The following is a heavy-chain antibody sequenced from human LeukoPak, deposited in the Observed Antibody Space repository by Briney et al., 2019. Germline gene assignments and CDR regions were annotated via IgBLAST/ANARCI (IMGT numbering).Heavy chain of an antibody. J-gene: IGHJ4*02. Sequence: ASVTVSRKASGYTFSSYAISWVRQAPGQGLEWMGGIIPIFGTANYAQKFQGRVTITADKSTSTAYMELSSLRSEDTAVYYCARGGSMITFGGVIAAAFDYWGQGTLVTVSS. CDR1: GYTFSSYA. CDR2: IIPIFGTA. D-gene: IGHD3-16*02. CDR3: ARGGSMITFGGVIAAAFDY. V-gene: IGHV1-69*06.